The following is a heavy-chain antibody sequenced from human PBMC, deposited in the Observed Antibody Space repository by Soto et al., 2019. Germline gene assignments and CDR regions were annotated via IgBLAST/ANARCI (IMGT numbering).Heavy chain of an antibody. CDR2: IYRDDNT. V-gene: IGHV3-53*01. D-gene: IGHD6-6*01. CDR3: ARGLRSVLDY. Sequence: GGSLRLSCAASGVTVSSNYMSWVRQAPGKGLEWVSSIYRDDNTYYADSVQGRFTMSRDNSKNMVFLQMNSLRAEDTGVYYCARGLRSVLDYWGQGTLVTVSS. CDR1: GVTVSSNY. J-gene: IGHJ4*02.